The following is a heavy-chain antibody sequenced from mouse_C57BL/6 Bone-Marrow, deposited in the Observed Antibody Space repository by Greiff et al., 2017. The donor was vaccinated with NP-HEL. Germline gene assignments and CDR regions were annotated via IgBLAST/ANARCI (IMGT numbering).Heavy chain of an antibody. J-gene: IGHJ3*01. CDR3: TRDLYHDNQGAWFAY. Sequence: EVKVVESGEGLVKPGGSLKLSCAASGFTFSSYAMSWVRQTPEKRLEWVAYISSGGDYIYYADTVKGRFTISRDNARNTLYLQMSSLKSEDTAMYYCTRDLYHDNQGAWFAYWGQGTLVTVSA. V-gene: IGHV5-9-1*02. D-gene: IGHD2-1*01. CDR1: GFTFSSYA. CDR2: ISSGGDYI.